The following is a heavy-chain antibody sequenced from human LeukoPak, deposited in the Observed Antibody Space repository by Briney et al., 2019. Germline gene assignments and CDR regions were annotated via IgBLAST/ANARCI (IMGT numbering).Heavy chain of an antibody. D-gene: IGHD1-7*01. Sequence: PGGSLRLSCAASGFTFSSYAMSWVRQAPGKGLEWVSAISDSGGTTYYADSVKGRFTISRDNAKNSLYLQMNSMRVEDTVIYYYARIRGNYRFDYWGQGTLVTVSS. CDR2: ISDSGGTT. CDR3: ARIRGNYRFDY. J-gene: IGHJ4*02. V-gene: IGHV3-23*01. CDR1: GFTFSSYA.